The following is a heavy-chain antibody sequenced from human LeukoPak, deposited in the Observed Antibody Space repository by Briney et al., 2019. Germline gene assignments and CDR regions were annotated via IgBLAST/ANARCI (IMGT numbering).Heavy chain of an antibody. CDR2: INHSGSS. J-gene: IGHJ4*02. D-gene: IGHD3-22*01. V-gene: IGHV4-34*01. CDR3: ASKNYYDSSGYYY. Sequence: SETLSLTCAVYGGSFSDYYWSWIRQPPGKGLEWIGEINHSGSSNYNPSLKSRVTISVDTSKNQFSLKLSSVTAADTAVYYCASKNYYDSSGYYYWGQGTLVTVSS. CDR1: GGSFSDYY.